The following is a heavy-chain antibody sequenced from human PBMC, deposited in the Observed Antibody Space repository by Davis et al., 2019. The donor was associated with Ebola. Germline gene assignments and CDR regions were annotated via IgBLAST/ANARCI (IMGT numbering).Heavy chain of an antibody. CDR1: GYSLPTSE. J-gene: IGHJ4*02. CDR3: ARLHGVAGTGGFDY. D-gene: IGHD6-19*01. CDR2: IT. Sequence: ASVKVSCKASGYSLPTSEMHWVRQAPGQGLEWMGGITEYSQGFQGRLTITRDTSANTAFMELTSLRSEDTAVYFCARLHGVAGTGGFDYWGQGTRVTVSS. V-gene: IGHV1-3*01.